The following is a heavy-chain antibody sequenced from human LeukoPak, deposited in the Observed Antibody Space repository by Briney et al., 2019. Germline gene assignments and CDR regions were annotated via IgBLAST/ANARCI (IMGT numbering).Heavy chain of an antibody. J-gene: IGHJ3*02. CDR2: IYPGDSDT. D-gene: IGHD5-24*01. CDR3: ARRAGDGNNYRDAFDI. V-gene: IGHV5-51*01. Sequence: GESLKISCKGSGYSFNTYWIGWVRQMPGKGLEWMGIIYPGDSDTKYSPSFQGQVTISADKSISTAYLQWSSLKASDTALYYCARRAGDGNNYRDAFDIWGQGTMVTVSS. CDR1: GYSFNTYW.